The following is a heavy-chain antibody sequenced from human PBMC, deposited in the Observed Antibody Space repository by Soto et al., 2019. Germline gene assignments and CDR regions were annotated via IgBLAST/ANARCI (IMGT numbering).Heavy chain of an antibody. Sequence: QVQLQESGPGLVKPSETLSLTCTVSGGSISSYYWSWIRQPPGKGLEWIGYIYYSGSTNYNPSLKIRVTISVDTSKDQSALKLSSVTAADTAVYYCARRYGSCFDYWGQGTLVTVSS. CDR3: ARRYGSCFDY. V-gene: IGHV4-59*08. CDR2: IYYSGST. D-gene: IGHD5-18*01. J-gene: IGHJ4*02. CDR1: GGSISSYY.